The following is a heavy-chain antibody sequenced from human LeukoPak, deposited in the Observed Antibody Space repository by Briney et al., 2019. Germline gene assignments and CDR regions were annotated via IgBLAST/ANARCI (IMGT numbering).Heavy chain of an antibody. CDR2: ISSSSSTI. CDR1: GFTFSSYS. CDR3: ASVPFWSGTSEFDP. V-gene: IGHV3-48*01. J-gene: IGHJ5*02. D-gene: IGHD3-3*01. Sequence: TGGSLRLSCAASGFTFSSYSMNWVRQAPGKGLEWVSYISSSSSTIYYADSVKGRFTISRDNAKNSLYLQMNSLRAEDTAVYYCASVPFWSGTSEFDPWGQGTLVTVSS.